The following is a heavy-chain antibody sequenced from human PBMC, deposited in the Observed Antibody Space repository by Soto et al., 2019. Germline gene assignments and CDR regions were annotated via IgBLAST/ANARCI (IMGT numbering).Heavy chain of an antibody. CDR3: AKEISPTYYDFWSGSPGFDY. D-gene: IGHD3-3*01. CDR1: GFTFSSYG. CDR2: ISYDGSNK. Sequence: PGGSLRLSCAASGFTFSSYGMHWVRQAPGKGLEWVAVISYDGSNKYYADSVKGRFTISRDNSKNTLYLQMNSLRAEDTAVYYCAKEISPTYYDFWSGSPGFDYWGQGTLVTV. V-gene: IGHV3-30*18. J-gene: IGHJ4*02.